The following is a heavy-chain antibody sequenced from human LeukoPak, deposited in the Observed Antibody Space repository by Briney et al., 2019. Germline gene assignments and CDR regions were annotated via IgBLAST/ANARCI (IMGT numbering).Heavy chain of an antibody. V-gene: IGHV3-33*01. D-gene: IGHD5-24*01. Sequence: GRSLRLSCAASGFTFSSYGMHWVRQAPGKGLEGVAVIWYDGSNKYYGDSVKGRFTISRDNSKKTLYLQMNSLRVEDTAVYYCASGDGYNDAEYLQHWGQGTLVTVS. J-gene: IGHJ1*01. CDR3: ASGDGYNDAEYLQH. CDR1: GFTFSSYG. CDR2: IWYDGSNK.